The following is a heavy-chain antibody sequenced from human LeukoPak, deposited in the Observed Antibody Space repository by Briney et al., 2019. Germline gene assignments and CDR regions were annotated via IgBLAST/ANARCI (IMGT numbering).Heavy chain of an antibody. Sequence: GASVKVSCKASGYTFTGYYMHWVRQAPGQGLEWMGWINPNSGGTNYAQKLQGRVTMTTDTSTTTAYMELRSLRSDDTAMYYCARVICSGDRCYPPSAVDIWGQGTMVTVSS. CDR2: INPNSGGT. CDR3: ARVICSGDRCYPPSAVDI. V-gene: IGHV1-2*02. J-gene: IGHJ3*02. D-gene: IGHD2-15*01. CDR1: GYTFTGYY.